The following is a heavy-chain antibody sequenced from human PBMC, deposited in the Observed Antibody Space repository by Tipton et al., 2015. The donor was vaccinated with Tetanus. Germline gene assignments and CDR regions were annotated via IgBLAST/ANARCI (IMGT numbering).Heavy chain of an antibody. Sequence: TLSLTCTVSRGSISSGTFYWDWIRQPPGKGLEWIGYVYYSGSTYYNPSLKSRVTISVDTSTNQFFLKLTSVTAADTAVYYCARDQGGGRVARLNWFDPWGQGTLVTVSS. CDR1: RGSISSGTFY. CDR3: ARDQGGGRVARLNWFDP. D-gene: IGHD2-21*01. J-gene: IGHJ5*02. CDR2: VYYSGST. V-gene: IGHV4-31*03.